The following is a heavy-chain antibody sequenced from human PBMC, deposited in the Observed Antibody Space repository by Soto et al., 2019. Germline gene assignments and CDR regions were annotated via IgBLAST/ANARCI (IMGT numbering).Heavy chain of an antibody. J-gene: IGHJ4*02. V-gene: IGHV4-34*01. CDR3: ARDSYGSGSYSLDY. CDR2: INHSGST. Sequence: QVQLQQWGAGLLKPSETLSLTCAVYGGSFSGYYWSWIRQPPGKGLEWIGEINHSGSTNYNPSLKSRVTIPVDPSQNQLSLKLSSLTVADRAVYYGARDSYGSGSYSLDYWGQGTLVTVSS. CDR1: GGSFSGYY. D-gene: IGHD3-10*01.